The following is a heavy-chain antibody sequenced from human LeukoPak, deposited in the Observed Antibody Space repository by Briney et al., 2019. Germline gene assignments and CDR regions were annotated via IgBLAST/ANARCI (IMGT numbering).Heavy chain of an antibody. CDR3: ARGRPHGNDY. V-gene: IGHV3-74*01. D-gene: IGHD4-23*01. Sequence: GGSLRLSCAASGNYWMHWVRQAPGKGLVWVSRIASDGSSTTYADSVKGRFSISRDNAKNTLYLQMNSLRVEDTAVYYCARGRPHGNDYWGQGTLVTVSS. CDR2: IASDGSST. CDR1: GNYW. J-gene: IGHJ4*02.